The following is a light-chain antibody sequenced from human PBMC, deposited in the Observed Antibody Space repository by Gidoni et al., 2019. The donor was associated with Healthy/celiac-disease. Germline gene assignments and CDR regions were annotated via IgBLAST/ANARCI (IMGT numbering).Light chain of an antibody. CDR1: SPNIGSNT. CDR2: SNN. J-gene: IGLJ3*02. V-gene: IGLV1-44*01. Sequence: QSVLTQPPSASGTPGQRVTISCSGSSPNIGSNTVNWYQQLPGTAPKLRIYSNNQRPSGVPDRFSGSKSGTSASLAISGLQSEDEADYYCAAWDDSLNGPNWVFGGGTKLTVL. CDR3: AAWDDSLNGPNWV.